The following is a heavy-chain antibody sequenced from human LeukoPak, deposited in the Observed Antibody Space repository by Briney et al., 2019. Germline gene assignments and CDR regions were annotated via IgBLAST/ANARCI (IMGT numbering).Heavy chain of an antibody. CDR1: GFTFSSY. J-gene: IGHJ3*02. Sequence: PGGSLRLSCAASGFTFSSYWSWIRQPPGKGLEWIGEINHSGSTNYNPSLKSRVTISVDTSKNQFSLKLSSVTAADTAVYYCATPAEVDGDAFDIWGQGTMVTVSS. D-gene: IGHD1-14*01. CDR3: ATPAEVDGDAFDI. CDR2: INHSGST. V-gene: IGHV4-34*08.